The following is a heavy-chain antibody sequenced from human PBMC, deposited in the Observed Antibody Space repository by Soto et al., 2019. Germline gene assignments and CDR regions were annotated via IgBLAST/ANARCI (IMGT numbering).Heavy chain of an antibody. CDR2: ISYDGATR. Sequence: AQLLESGGGVVQPGRSLRLSCAASGFTLSSFGMYWVRQAPGRGLEWVAVISYDGATRYYGDSVKGRFTISRDNSKDPIFIQMGSRRPEEKAVYYCANRPGAAISGTHYWGQGTLVTVFS. V-gene: IGHV3-30*18. J-gene: IGHJ4*02. CDR1: GFTLSSFG. D-gene: IGHD2-2*01. CDR3: ANRPGAAISGTHY.